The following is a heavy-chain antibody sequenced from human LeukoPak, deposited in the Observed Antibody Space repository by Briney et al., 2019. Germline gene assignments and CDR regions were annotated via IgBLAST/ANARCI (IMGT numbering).Heavy chain of an antibody. V-gene: IGHV3-21*01. CDR1: GFTFSSYS. CDR2: ISSSSSYV. J-gene: IGHJ4*02. D-gene: IGHD3-10*01. CDR3: AKEPKTYYYGSGSYFDY. Sequence: GGSLRLSCAASGFTFSSYSMNWVRQAPGKGLEWVSSISSSSSYVYYADSVKGRFTISRDNAKNSLYLQMNSLRAEDTAVYYCAKEPKTYYYGSGSYFDYWGQGTLVTVSS.